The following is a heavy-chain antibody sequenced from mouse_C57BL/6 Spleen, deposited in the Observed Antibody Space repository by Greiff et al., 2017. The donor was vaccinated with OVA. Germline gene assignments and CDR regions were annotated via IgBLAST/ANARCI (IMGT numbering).Heavy chain of an antibody. CDR1: GYSFTDYN. V-gene: IGHV1-39*01. J-gene: IGHJ2*01. CDR2: INPNYGTT. CDR3: ARRGIYDGYGGYYFDY. Sequence: LVKPGASVKISCKASGYSFTDYNMNWVKQSNGKSLEWIGVINPNYGTTSYNQKFKGKATLTVDQSSSTAYMQLNSLTSEDSAVYYCARRGIYDGYGGYYFDYWGQGTTLTVSS. D-gene: IGHD2-3*01.